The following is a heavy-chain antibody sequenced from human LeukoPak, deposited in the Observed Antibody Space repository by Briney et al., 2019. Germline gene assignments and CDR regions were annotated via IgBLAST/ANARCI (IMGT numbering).Heavy chain of an antibody. Sequence: RSSETLSLTCGVSGGSLSFYYWSWIRQSPGKGLEWIAEISQNGDSNYNMSLKSRVTISLDKSKNQFSLRLTSVTAADTAVCYCARQTGSGLFILPGGQGTLVTVSS. CDR2: ISQNGDS. CDR1: GGSLSFYY. V-gene: IGHV4-34*01. J-gene: IGHJ4*02. D-gene: IGHD3/OR15-3a*01. CDR3: ARQTGSGLFILP.